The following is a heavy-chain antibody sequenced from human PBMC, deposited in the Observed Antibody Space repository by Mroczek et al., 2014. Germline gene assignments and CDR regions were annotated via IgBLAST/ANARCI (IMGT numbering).Heavy chain of an antibody. D-gene: IGHD2-2*01. CDR3: ARGVVPAAIFVRGGYYYYMDV. Sequence: QLVESGPGLVKPSETLSLTCTVSGGSISSYYWSWIRQPPGKGLEWIGYIYYSGSTNYNPSLKSRVTISVDTSKNQFSLKLSSVTAADTAVYYCARGVVPAAIFVRGGYYYYMDVWGKGTTVTVSS. CDR2: IYYSGST. V-gene: IGHV4-59*01. J-gene: IGHJ6*03. CDR1: GGSISSYY.